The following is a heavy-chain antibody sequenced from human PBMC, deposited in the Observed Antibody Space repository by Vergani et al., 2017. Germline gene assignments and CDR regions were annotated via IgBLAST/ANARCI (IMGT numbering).Heavy chain of an antibody. J-gene: IGHJ4*02. Sequence: QVQLVQSGAEVKKPGSSVKVSCTASGGTFSSYAIRWVRPAPGQGLECMGGIIPIFGTANYAQKFQGRVTITADESTSTAYMELSSLRSEDTAVYYCARAGGELELRDKLDYWGQGTLVTVSS. D-gene: IGHD1-7*01. CDR1: GGTFSSYA. CDR3: ARAGGELELRDKLDY. V-gene: IGHV1-69*01. CDR2: IIPIFGTA.